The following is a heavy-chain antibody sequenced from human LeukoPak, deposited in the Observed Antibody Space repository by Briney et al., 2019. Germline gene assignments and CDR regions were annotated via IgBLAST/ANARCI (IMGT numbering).Heavy chain of an antibody. Sequence: ASVKVSCKASGHTFTSYGISWVRRAPGEGLEWMGWISAYNGNTNYAQKLQGRVTMTTDTSTSTAYMELRSLRSDDTAVYYCARGYYYDSSGYLGYWGQGTLVTVSS. J-gene: IGHJ4*02. CDR1: GHTFTSYG. CDR2: ISAYNGNT. V-gene: IGHV1-18*01. CDR3: ARGYYYDSSGYLGY. D-gene: IGHD3-22*01.